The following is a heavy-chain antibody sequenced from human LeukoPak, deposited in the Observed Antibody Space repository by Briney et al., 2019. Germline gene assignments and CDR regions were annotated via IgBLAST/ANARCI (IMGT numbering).Heavy chain of an antibody. CDR2: IYYSGST. Sequence: SETLSLTCAVYGGSFSSYYWSWIRQPPGKGLEWIGYIYYSGSTNYNPSLKSRVTISVDTSKNQFSLKLSSVTAADTAVYYCASNGRETAMVTYFDYWGQGTLVTVSS. D-gene: IGHD5-18*01. CDR3: ASNGRETAMVTYFDY. V-gene: IGHV4-59*08. CDR1: GGSFSSYY. J-gene: IGHJ4*02.